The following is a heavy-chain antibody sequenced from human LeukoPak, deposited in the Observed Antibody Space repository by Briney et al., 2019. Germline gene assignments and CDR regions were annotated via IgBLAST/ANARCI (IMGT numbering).Heavy chain of an antibody. Sequence: GGSLRLSCAASGFTFTSYAMSWVRQAPGKGLEWVSLISGNGVSTYYADSLKGRFTISRDNSRNTLYLQMNSLRAEDTAVYYCAKEKSRDTVMDLYYYYYGMDVWGQGTTVTVSS. J-gene: IGHJ6*02. D-gene: IGHD5-18*01. CDR3: AKEKSRDTVMDLYYYYYGMDV. V-gene: IGHV3-23*01. CDR2: ISGNGVST. CDR1: GFTFTSYA.